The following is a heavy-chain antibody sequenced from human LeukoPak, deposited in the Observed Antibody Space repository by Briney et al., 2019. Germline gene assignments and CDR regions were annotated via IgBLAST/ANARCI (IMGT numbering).Heavy chain of an antibody. CDR3: ARDLYYYDSSIASTINYMDV. Sequence: AASVKVSCKASGYTFTGYYMHWVRQAPGQGLEWMGWINLNSGGTKYSQKFQGRVTMTRDTSISTAYMELSRLRSDDTAVYYCARDLYYYDSSIASTINYMDVWGKGTTVTISS. V-gene: IGHV1-2*02. J-gene: IGHJ6*03. CDR2: INLNSGGT. D-gene: IGHD3-22*01. CDR1: GYTFTGYY.